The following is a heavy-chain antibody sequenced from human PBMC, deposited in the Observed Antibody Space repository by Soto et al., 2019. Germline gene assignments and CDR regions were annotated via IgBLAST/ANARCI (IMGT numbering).Heavy chain of an antibody. V-gene: IGHV1-69*01. CDR1: GGTFSSYA. CDR2: IIPIFGTA. Sequence: QVQLVQSGAEVKKPGSSVKVSCKASGGTFSSYAISWVRQAPGQGLEWMGGIIPIFGTANYAQTFQGRVTITADESTSTAYMELSSLRSEDTAVYYCARGPLDIVVVPAAGLDNYYYYGMDVWGQGTTVTVSS. J-gene: IGHJ6*02. CDR3: ARGPLDIVVVPAAGLDNYYYYGMDV. D-gene: IGHD2-2*03.